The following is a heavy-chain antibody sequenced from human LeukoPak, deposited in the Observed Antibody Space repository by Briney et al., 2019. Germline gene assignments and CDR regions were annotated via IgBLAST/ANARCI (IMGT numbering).Heavy chain of an antibody. CDR2: IIPIFGTA. CDR1: GGTFSSYA. V-gene: IGHV1-69*01. Sequence: SVKVSCKASGGTFSSYAISWVRQAPGQGLEWMGGIIPIFGTANYAQKFQGRVTITADESTSTAYMELSSLRSEDTAVYYCAREFTEVAVGIDPWGQGTLVTVSS. CDR3: AREFTEVAVGIDP. D-gene: IGHD6-19*01. J-gene: IGHJ5*02.